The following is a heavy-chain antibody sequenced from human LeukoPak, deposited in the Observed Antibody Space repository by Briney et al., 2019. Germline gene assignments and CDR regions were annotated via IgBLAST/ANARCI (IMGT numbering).Heavy chain of an antibody. D-gene: IGHD5-24*01. V-gene: IGHV4-59*10. J-gene: IGHJ5*02. CDR3: AREEEQMARGLDP. Sequence: SETLSLTCAVYGGSFSTYYWSWIRPPAGRGLEGIGRIYTSGSTNYNPSLKSRVTMSVDTSKNQFSLKLSSVTAADTAVYYCAREEEQMARGLDPWGQGALVTVSS. CDR1: GGSFSTYY. CDR2: IYTSGST.